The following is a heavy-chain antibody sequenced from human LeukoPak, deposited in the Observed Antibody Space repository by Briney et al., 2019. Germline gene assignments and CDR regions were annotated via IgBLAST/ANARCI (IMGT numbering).Heavy chain of an antibody. CDR3: ARDAPGIAAAGTLDYFDY. CDR2: INPGGGST. D-gene: IGHD6-13*01. CDR1: GYTFTSYY. Sequence: ASVKVSCKASGYTFTSYYLHWVRQAPGQGLEWMGIINPGGGSTGYAQMFQGRVTMTTDTSTSTVYMELSSLRSEDTAVYYCARDAPGIAAAGTLDYFDYWGQGTLVTVSS. J-gene: IGHJ4*02. V-gene: IGHV1-46*01.